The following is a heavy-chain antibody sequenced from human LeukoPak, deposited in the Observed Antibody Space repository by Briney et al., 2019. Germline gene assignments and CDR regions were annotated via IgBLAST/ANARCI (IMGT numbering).Heavy chain of an antibody. V-gene: IGHV4-4*07. Sequence: PSETLSLTCTVSGGSLSSYYWNWIRQPAGKGLEWIGRIYTSGCTNYNPSLKSRVTMSVDTSKNQFSLKLSSVTAADTAVYYCARVGFGSGYGSDYWGQGTLVTVSS. D-gene: IGHD3-22*01. CDR1: GGSLSSYY. CDR2: IYTSGCT. J-gene: IGHJ4*02. CDR3: ARVGFGSGYGSDY.